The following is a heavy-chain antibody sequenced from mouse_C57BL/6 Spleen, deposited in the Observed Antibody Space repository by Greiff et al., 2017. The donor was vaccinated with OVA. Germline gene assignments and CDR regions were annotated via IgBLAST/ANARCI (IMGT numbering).Heavy chain of an antibody. CDR2: IDPSDSYT. CDR3: ARAFYGRGGGFAY. Sequence: QVQLQQPGAELVKPGASVKLSCKASGYTFTSYWMQWVKQRPGKGLEWIGEIDPSDSYTNYNQKFKGKATLTVDTSSSTAYMQLSSLTSEDSAVYYCARAFYGRGGGFAYWGQGTLVTVSA. V-gene: IGHV1-50*01. J-gene: IGHJ3*01. CDR1: GYTFTSYW. D-gene: IGHD1-1*01.